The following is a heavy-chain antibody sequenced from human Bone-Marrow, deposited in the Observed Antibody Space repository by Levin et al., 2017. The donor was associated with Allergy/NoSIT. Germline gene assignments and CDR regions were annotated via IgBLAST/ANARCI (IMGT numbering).Heavy chain of an antibody. V-gene: IGHV2-5*01. CDR3: AHLTAGAGGGWFDP. CDR1: GFSLTPSGLA. D-gene: IGHD6-13*01. J-gene: IGHJ5*02. CDR2: IYWHDDK. Sequence: SGPTLVKPTQTLTLTCSVSGFSLTPSGLAVAWIRQPPGKALDWLALIYWHDDKRYSHSLQSRLTITKDTSKNQVVLTMSNMDPVDTGTYYCAHLTAGAGGGWFDPWGQGTLVTVSS.